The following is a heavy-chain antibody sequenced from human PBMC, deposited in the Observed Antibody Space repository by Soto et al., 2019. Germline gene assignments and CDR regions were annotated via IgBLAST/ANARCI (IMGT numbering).Heavy chain of an antibody. CDR2: ISYDGSNK. V-gene: IGHV3-30*18. CDR3: ANGLRYFDWGDRTLYDAFDI. CDR1: GFTFNKYG. D-gene: IGHD3-9*01. Sequence: LSCSDAGFTFNKYGMQWVRHASGKGLEWVAVISYDGSNKYYADSVKGRFTISRDNPKNTLYLQMNSLRAEDTAVYYCANGLRYFDWGDRTLYDAFDIGGQRTMFTVSS. J-gene: IGHJ3*02.